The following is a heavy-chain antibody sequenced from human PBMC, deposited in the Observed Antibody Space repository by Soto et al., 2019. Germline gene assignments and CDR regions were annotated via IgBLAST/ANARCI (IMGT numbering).Heavy chain of an antibody. V-gene: IGHV4-34*01. CDR3: ARWVRMAGTRKGYYFDY. CDR2: INHSGST. D-gene: IGHD1-7*01. Sequence: SETLSLTCAVYGGSFSGYYWSWIRQPPGKGLEWIGEINHSGSTNYNPSLKSRVTISVDTSKNQFSLKLSSVTAADTAVYYCARWVRMAGTRKGYYFDYWGQGTLVTVSS. CDR1: GGSFSGYY. J-gene: IGHJ4*02.